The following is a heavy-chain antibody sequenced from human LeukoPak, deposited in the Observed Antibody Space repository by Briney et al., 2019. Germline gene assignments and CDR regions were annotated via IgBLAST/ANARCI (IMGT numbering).Heavy chain of an antibody. CDR2: IYNRGSI. J-gene: IGHJ4*02. V-gene: IGHV4-59*01. CDR3: ARAYYYGSGRYSAIAY. CDR1: DGSISSYF. D-gene: IGHD3-10*01. Sequence: SETLSLTCTVSDGSISSYFWSWIRQPPGKGLEWIGYIYNRGSINYNPSLKSRVTISVDPSKSQFSLKLNSVTAADTAVYYCARAYYYGSGRYSAIAYWGQGTLVTVSS.